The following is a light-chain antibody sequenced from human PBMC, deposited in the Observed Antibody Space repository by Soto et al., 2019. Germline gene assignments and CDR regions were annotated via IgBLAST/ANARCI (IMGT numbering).Light chain of an antibody. CDR1: KSVSSN. CDR2: GAS. CDR3: HQYNNWPPIT. J-gene: IGKJ5*01. Sequence: EIVMTQSRATLSVSPGERATRACRASKSVSSNFAWYQQKPGQAPRLLIYGASTRATGIPARFSGSGSGTEFTLTISSLQSEDFAVYYCHQYNNWPPITFGQGTRLEIK. V-gene: IGKV3-15*01.